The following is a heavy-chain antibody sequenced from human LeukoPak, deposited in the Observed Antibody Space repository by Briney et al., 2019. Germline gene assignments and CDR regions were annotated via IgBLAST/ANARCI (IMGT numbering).Heavy chain of an antibody. D-gene: IGHD3-10*02. J-gene: IGHJ6*04. CDR2: ISSSGSTI. CDR3: AELGITMIGGV. Sequence: GGSLRLSCAASGFSFSTYSMHWVRKAPGKGLEWVSYISSSGSTIRYADSVKGRFTISRDNAKNSLYLQMNSLRAEDTAIYYCAELGITMIGGVWGKGTTVTISS. V-gene: IGHV3-48*04. CDR1: GFSFSTYS.